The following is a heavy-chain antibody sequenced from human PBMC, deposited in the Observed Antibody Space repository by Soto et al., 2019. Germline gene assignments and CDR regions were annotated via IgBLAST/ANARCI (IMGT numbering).Heavy chain of an antibody. CDR1: GFSFSDHY. D-gene: IGHD2-15*01. Sequence: EAQLVESGGGLVQPGGSLRLSCAASGFSFSDHYMDWVRQAPGKGLEWVGRTRKKANSYSTEYAASVKGRFTISRDDSKNSLYLQMNGLKTEDTAVYYCARVVASTSDFWGQGTLVTVSS. CDR2: TRKKANSYST. J-gene: IGHJ4*02. V-gene: IGHV3-72*01. CDR3: ARVVASTSDF.